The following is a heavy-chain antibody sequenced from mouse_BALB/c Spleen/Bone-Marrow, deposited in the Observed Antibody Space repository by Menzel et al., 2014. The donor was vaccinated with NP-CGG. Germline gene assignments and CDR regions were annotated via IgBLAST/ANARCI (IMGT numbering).Heavy chain of an antibody. Sequence: QVHVKQSGAELVRPGASVKLSCKASGYTFXSYWINWVKQRPGQGLEWIGNIYPSDSYTNYNQKFKDKATLTVDKSSSTAYMQLSSPTSEDSAVYYCTRKDYWGQGTLVTVSA. CDR1: GYTFXSYW. V-gene: IGHV1-69*02. J-gene: IGHJ3*01. CDR2: IYPSDSYT. CDR3: TRKDY.